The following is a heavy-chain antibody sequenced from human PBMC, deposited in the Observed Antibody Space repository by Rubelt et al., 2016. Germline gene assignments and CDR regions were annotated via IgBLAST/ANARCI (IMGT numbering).Heavy chain of an antibody. V-gene: IGHV4-31*03. CDR3: ARQQWLVQDFDY. CDR1: GGSISSGGYY. CDR2: IYYSGST. J-gene: IGHJ4*02. Sequence: QVQLQESGPGLVKPSQTLSLTCTVSGGSISSGGYYWSWIRQHPGKGLEWIGYIYYSGSTYYNPSLKGRVTVSVDTAKNQFSLKLSSVTAADTAVYDCARQQWLVQDFDYWGQGTLVTVSS. D-gene: IGHD6-19*01.